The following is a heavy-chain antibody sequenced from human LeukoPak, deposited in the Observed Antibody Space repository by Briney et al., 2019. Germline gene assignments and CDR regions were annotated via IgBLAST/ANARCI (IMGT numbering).Heavy chain of an antibody. D-gene: IGHD1-26*01. J-gene: IGHJ4*02. CDR2: IKQDGSEK. Sequence: GGSLRVSCAASGFTFSSYWMSWVRQAPGKGLEWVANIKQDGSEKYYVDSVKGRFTISRDNAKNSLYLQMNSLRAEDTAVYYCARDRYRGSYDYWGQGTLVTVSS. CDR1: GFTFSSYW. CDR3: ARDRYRGSYDY. V-gene: IGHV3-7*01.